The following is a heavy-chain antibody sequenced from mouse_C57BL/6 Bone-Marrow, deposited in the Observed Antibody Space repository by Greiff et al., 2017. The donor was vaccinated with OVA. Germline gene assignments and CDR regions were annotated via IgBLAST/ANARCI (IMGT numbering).Heavy chain of an antibody. D-gene: IGHD1-1*01. V-gene: IGHV1-61*01. CDR3: ARYYYGSSYYAMDY. CDR1: GYTFTSYW. Sequence: QVQLQQPGAELVRPGSSVKLSCKASGYTFTSYWMDWVKQRPGQGLEWIGNIYPSDSETHYNQKFKDKATLTVDKSSSTAYMQLSSLTSEDSAVDYCARYYYGSSYYAMDYWGQGTSVTVSS. J-gene: IGHJ4*01. CDR2: IYPSDSET.